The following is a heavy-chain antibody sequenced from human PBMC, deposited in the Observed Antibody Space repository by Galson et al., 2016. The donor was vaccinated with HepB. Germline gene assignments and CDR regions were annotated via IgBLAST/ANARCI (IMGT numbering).Heavy chain of an antibody. CDR2: ISWNSGSI. V-gene: IGHV3-9*01. Sequence: SLRLSCAASGFTFSNYALHWVRQVPGKGLEWVSGISWNSGSIAYADSVKGRFTISRDNSKNTVDLQMNSLRVADTAVYSCVQDSDTGWSYPHYWGQGSLVTVSS. CDR1: GFTFSNYA. J-gene: IGHJ4*02. D-gene: IGHD2-15*01. CDR3: VQDSDTGWSYPHY.